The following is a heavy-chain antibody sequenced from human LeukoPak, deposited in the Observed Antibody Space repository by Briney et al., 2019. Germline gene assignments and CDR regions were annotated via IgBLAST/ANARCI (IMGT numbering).Heavy chain of an antibody. CDR1: GFTFSSYG. D-gene: IGHD4-17*01. V-gene: IGHV3-30*18. CDR3: AKGALDYEIDP. J-gene: IGHJ5*02. Sequence: GGSLRLSCAASGFTFSSYGMHWVRQAPGKGLEWVAVISYDGSNKYYADSVKGRFTISRDNSKNTLYLQMNSLRAEDTAVYYCAKGALDYEIDPWGQGTLVTVSS. CDR2: ISYDGSNK.